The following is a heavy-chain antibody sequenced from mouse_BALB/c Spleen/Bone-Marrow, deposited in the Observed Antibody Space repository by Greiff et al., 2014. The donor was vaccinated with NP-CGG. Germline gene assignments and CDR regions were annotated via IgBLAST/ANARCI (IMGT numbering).Heavy chain of an antibody. V-gene: IGHV1-14*01. D-gene: IGHD1-1*01. CDR1: GYTFTSYV. Sequence: VQLKESGPELVKPGASVKMSCKASGYTFTSYVIHWVKQKPGQGLEWIGYINPYNDGTKYNEKFNGKATLTSDKSSSTAYMELSSLTSEDSAVYYGARGGYYGTSLYWYFDVGGAGTTVTVSS. CDR2: INPYNDGT. CDR3: ARGGYYGTSLYWYFDV. J-gene: IGHJ1*01.